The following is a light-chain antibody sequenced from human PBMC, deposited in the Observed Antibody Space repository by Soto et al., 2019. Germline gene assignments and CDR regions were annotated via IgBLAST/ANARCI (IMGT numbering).Light chain of an antibody. CDR1: QSVRSSY. J-gene: IGKJ1*01. CDR3: QQYGTSPPT. CDR2: GAS. V-gene: IGKV3-20*01. Sequence: EIVLTQSPGTLSLSPGERATLSCRASQSVRSSYLAWYQQKPGQDPRLFIYGASSSATGIPYSFSGSGSRTNCTRTMSRLEPEDLTVYYCQQYGTSPPTCGQGTNMEIK.